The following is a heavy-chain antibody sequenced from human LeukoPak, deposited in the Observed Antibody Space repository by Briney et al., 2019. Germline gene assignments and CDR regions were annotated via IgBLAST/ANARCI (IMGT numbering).Heavy chain of an antibody. CDR1: GLTFSSYS. V-gene: IGHV3-21*01. Sequence: GGSLRLSCSASGLTFSSYSMNWVRQAPGKGLEWVSSISSSSNYIYYADSVKGRFTISRDNAMNSLYLQMNSLRAEDTAVYYCARVPHAMVRGVIITEFYFDYWGQGTLVTVSS. J-gene: IGHJ4*02. CDR3: ARVPHAMVRGVIITEFYFDY. D-gene: IGHD3-10*01. CDR2: ISSSSNYI.